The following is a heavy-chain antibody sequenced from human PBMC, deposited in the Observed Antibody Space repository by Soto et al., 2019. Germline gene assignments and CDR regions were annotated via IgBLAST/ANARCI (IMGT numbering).Heavy chain of an antibody. CDR3: ARVYCSGGSCYRSDY. Sequence: GASVKVSCKASGYTFTSYGISWVRQAPGQGLEWMGWISAYNGNTNYAQKLQGRVTMTTDTSTSTAYMELRSLRSDDTAMYYCARVYCSGGSCYRSDYWGRGTLVTVSS. V-gene: IGHV1-18*01. J-gene: IGHJ4*02. CDR2: ISAYNGNT. D-gene: IGHD2-15*01. CDR1: GYTFTSYG.